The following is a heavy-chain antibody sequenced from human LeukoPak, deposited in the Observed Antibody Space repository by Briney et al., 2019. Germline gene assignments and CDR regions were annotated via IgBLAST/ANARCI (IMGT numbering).Heavy chain of an antibody. CDR3: ARRSEGSSFDY. V-gene: IGHV3-33*01. CDR1: GFTFSSYG. J-gene: IGHJ4*02. CDR2: IWYDGSNK. Sequence: GGSLRLSCAASGFTFSSYGMHWVRQAPGKGLEWVAVIWYDGSNKYYADSVKGRFTISRDNSKNTLYLQTNSLRAEDTAVYYCARRSEGSSFDYWGQGTLVTVSS. D-gene: IGHD6-6*01.